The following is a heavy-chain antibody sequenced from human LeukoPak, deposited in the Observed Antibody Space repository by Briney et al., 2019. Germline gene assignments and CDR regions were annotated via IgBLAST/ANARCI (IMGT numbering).Heavy chain of an antibody. CDR2: ISRSGSTR. D-gene: IGHD2-15*01. CDR3: ARVFRSRVGAFDI. CDR1: GFTFSDYY. V-gene: IGHV3-11*04. Sequence: GGSLRLSCAASGFTFSDYYMSWIRQAPGKGLEWVSHISRSGSTRYYADSVKGRFTISRDNSKNTLYLQMNSLRAEDTAVYYCARVFRSRVGAFDIWGQGTMVTVSS. J-gene: IGHJ3*02.